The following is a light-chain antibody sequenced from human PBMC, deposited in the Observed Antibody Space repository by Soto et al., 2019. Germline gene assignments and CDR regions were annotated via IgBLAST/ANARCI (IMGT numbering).Light chain of an antibody. V-gene: IGLV2-14*01. CDR2: DVS. CDR1: SSDVGAYNY. Sequence: QSALTQPASVSGSPGQSITISCTGTSSDVGAYNYDSWYQQYPGEAPKVIIYDVSHRPAGVSNRFSGSKSGNTASLTISGLQTQDEADYYCSSHTSATTYVFGTGTKLTVL. J-gene: IGLJ1*01. CDR3: SSHTSATTYV.